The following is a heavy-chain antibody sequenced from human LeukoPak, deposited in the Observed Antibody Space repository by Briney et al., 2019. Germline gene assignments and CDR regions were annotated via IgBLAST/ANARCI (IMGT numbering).Heavy chain of an antibody. D-gene: IGHD2-2*02. CDR2: IYYSGST. V-gene: IGHV4-39*07. CDR3: VLYCSSTSCYRNFDY. CDR1: GGSISSSSYY. J-gene: IGHJ4*02. Sequence: SETLSLTCTVSGGSISSSSYYWGWIRQPPGKGLEWIGSIYYSGSTYYNPSLKSRVTISVDTSKNQFSLKLSSVTAADTAVYYCVLYCSSTSCYRNFDYWGQGTLVTVSS.